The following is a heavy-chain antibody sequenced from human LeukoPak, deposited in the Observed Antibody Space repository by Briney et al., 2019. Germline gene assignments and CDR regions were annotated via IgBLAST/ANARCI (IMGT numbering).Heavy chain of an antibody. CDR1: GGSISSSNW. D-gene: IGHD3-9*01. J-gene: IGHJ3*02. CDR3: ARVSPYYDILTGTTLGAFDI. Sequence: SETLSLTCAVSGGSISSSNWWSWVRQPPGKGLEWIGEIYHSGSTNYNPSLKSRVTISVDKSKNQFSLKLSSVTAADTAVYYCARVSPYYDILTGTTLGAFDIWGQGTMVTVSS. CDR2: IYHSGST. V-gene: IGHV4-4*02.